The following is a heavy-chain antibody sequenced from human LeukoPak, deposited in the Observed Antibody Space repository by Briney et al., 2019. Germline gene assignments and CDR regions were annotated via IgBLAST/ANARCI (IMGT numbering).Heavy chain of an antibody. J-gene: IGHJ4*02. CDR3: ARVDFGVVNY. D-gene: IGHD3-3*01. CDR2: IYYSGST. V-gene: IGHV4-59*01. CDR1: GGSISSYY. Sequence: SETLSLTCTVSGGSISSYYWSWIRQPPGKGLEWIGYIYYSGSTNYNPSLKSRVTISVDTSKNQFSLKLSSVTAADTAVYYCARVDFGVVNYWGQGTLVTVSS.